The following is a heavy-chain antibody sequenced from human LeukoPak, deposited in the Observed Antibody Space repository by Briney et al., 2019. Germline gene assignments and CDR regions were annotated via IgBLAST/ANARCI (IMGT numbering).Heavy chain of an antibody. D-gene: IGHD3-10*01. CDR3: ARTVREVIMWDY. Sequence: PAXVKPTPTLTLTCTFSGFSLSTSGMCVSWIRXXXGXAXEWLALIDWDDDKYYSTSLKTRLTISKDTSKNQVVLTMTNMDPVDTATYYCARTVREVIMWDYWGQGTLVTVSS. CDR1: GFSLSTSGMC. V-gene: IGHV2-70*01. CDR2: IDWDDDK. J-gene: IGHJ4*02.